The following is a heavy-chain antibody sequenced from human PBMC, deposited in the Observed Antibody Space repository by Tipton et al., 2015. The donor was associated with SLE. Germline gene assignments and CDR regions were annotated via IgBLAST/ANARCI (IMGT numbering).Heavy chain of an antibody. Sequence: TLSLTCAVSGGSVSSGGYSWSWIRQPPGKGLEWIGYIYHSGSTYYNPSLKSRVTISVDRSKNQFSLKLSSVTAADTAVYYCAVGDSSGYVDYFQHWGQGTLVTVSS. D-gene: IGHD3-22*01. V-gene: IGHV4-30-2*01. CDR2: IYHSGST. CDR1: GGSVSSGGYS. J-gene: IGHJ1*01. CDR3: AVGDSSGYVDYFQH.